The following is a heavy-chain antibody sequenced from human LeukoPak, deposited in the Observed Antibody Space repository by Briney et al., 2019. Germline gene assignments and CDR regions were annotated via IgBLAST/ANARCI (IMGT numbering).Heavy chain of an antibody. Sequence: ASVKASCKASGYTFTGYYMHWVRQAPGQGLEWMGRINPNSGGTNYAQKFQGRVTMTRDTSITTAYMELSRLTSDDTAVYYCARGSGIVGATEDYWGQGTLVTVSS. CDR1: GYTFTGYY. V-gene: IGHV1-2*06. D-gene: IGHD1-26*01. CDR2: INPNSGGT. CDR3: ARGSGIVGATEDY. J-gene: IGHJ4*02.